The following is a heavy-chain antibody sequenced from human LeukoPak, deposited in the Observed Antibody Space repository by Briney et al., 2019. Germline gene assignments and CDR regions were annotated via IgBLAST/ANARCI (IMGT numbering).Heavy chain of an antibody. CDR1: GFSFSSYA. Sequence: GGSLRLSCAASGFSFSSYAMSWVRQAPGKGLEWVSAISESSGATTYYAYSVKGRFTISRDNSKNTLYLQMNSLRAEDTAVYYCAKAYYYDSSGYSHRTFDYWGQGTLVTVSS. D-gene: IGHD3-22*01. CDR3: AKAYYYDSSGYSHRTFDY. V-gene: IGHV3-23*01. J-gene: IGHJ4*02. CDR2: ISESSGATT.